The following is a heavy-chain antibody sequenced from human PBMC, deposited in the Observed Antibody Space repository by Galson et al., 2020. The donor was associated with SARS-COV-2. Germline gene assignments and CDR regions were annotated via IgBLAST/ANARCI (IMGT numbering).Heavy chain of an antibody. CDR1: GYTFTGYY. Sequence: ASVKVSCKASGYTFTGYYMHWVRQAPGQGLEWMGWINPNSGGTNYAQKFQGWVTMTRDTSISTACMELSRLRSDDTAVYYCAREGFLNGSRDYYYGMDVWGQGTTVTVSS. CDR2: INPNSGGT. J-gene: IGHJ6*02. D-gene: IGHD3-10*01. CDR3: AREGFLNGSRDYYYGMDV. V-gene: IGHV1-2*04.